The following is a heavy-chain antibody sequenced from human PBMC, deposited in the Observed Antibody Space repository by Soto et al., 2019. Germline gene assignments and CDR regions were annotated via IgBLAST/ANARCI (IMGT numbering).Heavy chain of an antibody. V-gene: IGHV4-39*07. D-gene: IGHD6-19*01. CDR1: GGSISSCGYY. Sequence: SETLSLTCTVPGGSISSCGYYWSWIRQHPGKGLEWIGEIYHSGSTNYNPSLKSRVTISVDKSKNQFSLKLSSVTAADTAVYYWARVAVAGPRVDHWGQGTLVTVSS. CDR2: IYHSGST. CDR3: ARVAVAGPRVDH. J-gene: IGHJ4*02.